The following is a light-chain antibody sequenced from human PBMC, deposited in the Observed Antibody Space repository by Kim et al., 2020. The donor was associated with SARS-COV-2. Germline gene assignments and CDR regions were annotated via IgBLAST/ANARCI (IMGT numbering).Light chain of an antibody. CDR1: SSDVGNYNY. J-gene: IGLJ3*02. CDR2: EVS. Sequence: QSALTQPPSASGSPGQSVTISCTGTSSDVGNYNYVSWYQQHPGKAPKLMIYEVSKRPSGVPDRFSGSKSGNTASLTVSGLQAEDEADYYCSSYGGNNNVVFGGGTQLTVL. CDR3: SSYGGNNNVV. V-gene: IGLV2-8*01.